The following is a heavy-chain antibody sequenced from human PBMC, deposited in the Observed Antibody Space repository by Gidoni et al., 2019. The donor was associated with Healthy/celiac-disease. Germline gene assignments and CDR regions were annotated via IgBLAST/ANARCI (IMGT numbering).Heavy chain of an antibody. Sequence: QVQLVESGGGLVKPGGSLRLSCAASGFTFSDYYMSWIRQAPGKGLEWVSYISSSSSYTNYADSVKGRFTISRDNAKNSLYLQMNSLRAEDTAVYYCARAHYYYDSSGYNFDYWGQGTLVTVSS. D-gene: IGHD3-22*01. CDR1: GFTFSDYY. CDR3: ARAHYYYDSSGYNFDY. V-gene: IGHV3-11*06. CDR2: ISSSSSYT. J-gene: IGHJ4*02.